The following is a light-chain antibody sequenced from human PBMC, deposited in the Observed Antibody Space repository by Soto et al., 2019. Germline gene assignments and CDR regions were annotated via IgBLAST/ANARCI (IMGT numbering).Light chain of an antibody. CDR1: QGISTW. Sequence: DIQMTQSPSSVSASVGDRVTITCRASQGISTWLAWYQQTPGKAPKLLIYAASSLQSGVPSRFSGSGSGTDFTRTIGSLQAEDFATYYCQQGHSLPFTFGPGTKVDIK. J-gene: IGKJ3*01. V-gene: IGKV1-12*02. CDR2: AAS. CDR3: QQGHSLPFT.